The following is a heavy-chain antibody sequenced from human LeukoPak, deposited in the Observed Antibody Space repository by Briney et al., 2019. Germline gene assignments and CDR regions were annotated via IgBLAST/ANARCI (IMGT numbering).Heavy chain of an antibody. CDR3: ARDGYCSGGSCYPYS. CDR1: GFTFSDYY. D-gene: IGHD2-15*01. J-gene: IGHJ4*02. Sequence: GGSLRLSCTASGFTFSDYYMNWVRQAPGKGLEAVSYISSRRSYTDYADSVKGRFTISRDNAKNSLYLQMDNLRAEDTAVYYCARDGYCSGGSCYPYSWGQGTLVTVSS. V-gene: IGHV3-11*06. CDR2: ISSRRSYT.